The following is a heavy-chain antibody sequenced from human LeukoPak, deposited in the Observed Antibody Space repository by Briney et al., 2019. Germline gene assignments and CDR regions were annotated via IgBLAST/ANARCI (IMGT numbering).Heavy chain of an antibody. CDR3: ARDRIVVVPAAIPQYYYYGMDV. Sequence: GGSLRLSCAASGFTFSSYAMHWVRQAPGKGLEWVAVISYDGSNKYYADSVKGRFTISRDNSKNTLYLQMNSLRAEGTAVYYCARDRIVVVPAAIPQYYYYGMDVWGQGTTVTVSS. CDR1: GFTFSSYA. V-gene: IGHV3-30*04. D-gene: IGHD2-2*02. J-gene: IGHJ6*02. CDR2: ISYDGSNK.